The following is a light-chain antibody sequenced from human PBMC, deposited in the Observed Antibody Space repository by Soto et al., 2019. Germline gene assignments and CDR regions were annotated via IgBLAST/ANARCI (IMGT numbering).Light chain of an antibody. CDR1: QGLSSD. V-gene: IGKV1-9*01. J-gene: IGKJ5*01. Sequence: DIQLTQSPSFLSASVGDRVTITCRASQGLSSDLAWYQQKPGKAPKLLIYAASTLQSVVPSRFSGSGSGTEFTLTISSLQPEDFATYCCQQRNSYPITFGQGTRLEIK. CDR2: AAS. CDR3: QQRNSYPIT.